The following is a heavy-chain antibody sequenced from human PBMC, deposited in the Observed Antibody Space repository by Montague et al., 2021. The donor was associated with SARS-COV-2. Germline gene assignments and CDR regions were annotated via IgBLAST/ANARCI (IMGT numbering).Heavy chain of an antibody. V-gene: IGHV4-39*07. Sequence: SETLSLTCTVSGGSISSSSYYWGWIRQPPGRGLEWIGSIYYSGSTYYNPSPKSRVTISVDTSKNQLSLKLSSVTAADTAVCYCAREGGWLSRGSYYFDYWGQGTLVTVSS. D-gene: IGHD3-22*01. CDR1: GGSISSSSYY. J-gene: IGHJ4*02. CDR3: AREGGWLSRGSYYFDY. CDR2: IYYSGST.